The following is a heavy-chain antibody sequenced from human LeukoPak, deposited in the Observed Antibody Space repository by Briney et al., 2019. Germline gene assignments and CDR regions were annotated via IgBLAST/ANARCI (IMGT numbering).Heavy chain of an antibody. CDR2: IYYSGST. Sequence: SETLSLTCTVSGDPINSYYWSWIRQPPGKGLEWIGYIYYSGSTNYNPSLKGRVTISVDTSNNKFSLKLTSLTAADTAVYYCVRHLSAGRPAFDIWGQGTMVTVSS. D-gene: IGHD2-15*01. J-gene: IGHJ3*02. CDR3: VRHLSAGRPAFDI. CDR1: GDPINSYY. V-gene: IGHV4-59*08.